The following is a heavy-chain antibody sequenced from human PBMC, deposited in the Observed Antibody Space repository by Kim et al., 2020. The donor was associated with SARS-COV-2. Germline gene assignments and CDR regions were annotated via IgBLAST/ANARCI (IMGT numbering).Heavy chain of an antibody. V-gene: IGHV4-34*01. Sequence: LKSRVTISVDTSKNQFSLKLSSVTAADTAVYYCASSSHMVRGVISLALDYWGQGTLVTVSS. D-gene: IGHD3-10*01. CDR3: ASSSHMVRGVISLALDY. J-gene: IGHJ4*02.